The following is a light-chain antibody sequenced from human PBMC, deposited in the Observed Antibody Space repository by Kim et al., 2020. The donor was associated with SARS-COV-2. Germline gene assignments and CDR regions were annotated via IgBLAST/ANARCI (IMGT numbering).Light chain of an antibody. CDR1: KLGDKF. J-gene: IGLJ1*01. V-gene: IGLV3-1*01. CDR3: QAWDSNTEV. Sequence: SYELTQPPSVSVSPGQTASITCSGDKLGDKFASWYQKKPGQSPVPVIYRDSNRPSGIPERFSGSNSGNRATLTISGTQAMDEAEYYCQAWDSNTEVFGTGTKVTVL. CDR2: RDS.